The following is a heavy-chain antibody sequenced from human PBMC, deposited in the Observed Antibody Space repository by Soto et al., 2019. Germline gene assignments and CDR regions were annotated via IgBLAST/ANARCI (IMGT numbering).Heavy chain of an antibody. CDR3: ARQMTTLTTFDY. CDR2: IYYSGST. Sequence: SETLSLTCAVSGGSISSYYWSWIRQPPGKGLEWIGYIYYSGSTNYNPSLKSRVTISVDTSKNQFSLKVSSVTAADTAVYYCARQMTTLTTFDYWGQGTLVTVSS. J-gene: IGHJ4*02. V-gene: IGHV4-59*01. D-gene: IGHD4-17*01. CDR1: GGSISSYY.